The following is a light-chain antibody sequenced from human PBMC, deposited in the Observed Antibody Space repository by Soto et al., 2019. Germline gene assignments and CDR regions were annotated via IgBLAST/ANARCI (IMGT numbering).Light chain of an antibody. CDR1: QSVSSN. J-gene: IGKJ1*01. V-gene: IGKV3-15*01. CDR3: QQYRNWPRT. Sequence: EIVMTQSPATLSVSPCERATLSCRASQSVSSNLAWYQQKPGQAPRLLIYGASTRATDMPGRFSGRGSGTEFTLTINSLQSEDFAVYYCQQYRNWPRTFGQGTKV. CDR2: GAS.